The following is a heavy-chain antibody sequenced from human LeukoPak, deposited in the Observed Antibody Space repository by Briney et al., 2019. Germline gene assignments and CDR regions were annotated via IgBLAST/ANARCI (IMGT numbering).Heavy chain of an antibody. V-gene: IGHV4-4*07. Sequence: PSETLSLTCTVSGASISSYYWSWIRQPAGKGLEWIGRIYTSGSTNSNPSLKSRVTMSVDTSKNQFSLNLSSVTAADTAVYYCARDIGLRGYYYYMDDWGKGTTVTVSS. CDR3: ARDIGLRGYYYYMDD. CDR2: IYTSGST. J-gene: IGHJ6*03. D-gene: IGHD3-16*01. CDR1: GASISSYY.